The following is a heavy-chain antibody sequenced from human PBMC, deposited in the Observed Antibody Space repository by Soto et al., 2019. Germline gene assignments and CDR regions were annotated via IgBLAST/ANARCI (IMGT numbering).Heavy chain of an antibody. J-gene: IGHJ3*02. Sequence: EVQLVQSGAEVKKPGESLKISCKGSGYSFTSYWIGWVRQMPGKGLEWMGIIYPGDSDTRYSPSFQGQVTISADKSISTAYLQWSSLKASDTAMYYCARTMITFGGVIEEGAFDIWGQGTMVTVSS. CDR3: ARTMITFGGVIEEGAFDI. V-gene: IGHV5-51*03. CDR2: IYPGDSDT. CDR1: GYSFTSYW. D-gene: IGHD3-16*02.